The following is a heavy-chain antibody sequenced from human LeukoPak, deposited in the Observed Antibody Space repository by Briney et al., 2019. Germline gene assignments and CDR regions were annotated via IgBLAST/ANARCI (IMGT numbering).Heavy chain of an antibody. Sequence: GGSLRLSCAASGFTFSSYSMNWVRQAPGKGLEWVSGISGSGGSTYYADSVKGRFTISRDNSKNTLYLQMNSLRAEDTAVYHCVKDDSYYYDSSGYPHWGQGTLVTVSS. D-gene: IGHD3-22*01. V-gene: IGHV3-23*01. CDR1: GFTFSSYS. CDR3: VKDDSYYYDSSGYPH. CDR2: ISGSGGST. J-gene: IGHJ4*02.